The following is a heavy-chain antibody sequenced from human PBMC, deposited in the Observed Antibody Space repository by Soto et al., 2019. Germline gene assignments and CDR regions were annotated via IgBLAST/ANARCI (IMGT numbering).Heavy chain of an antibody. D-gene: IGHD6-6*01. CDR2: MNPNSGNT. Sequence: ASVKVSCKASGYTFTNNDINWVRQATGQGLEWMGWMNPNSGNTVFAQKFQGRVNMTRDTSTGTAYMELSSLRSEDTAVYYCARRRAVVAARLYYYYVMDVWGQGTTVTVSS. V-gene: IGHV1-8*01. CDR3: ARRRAVVAARLYYYYVMDV. J-gene: IGHJ6*02. CDR1: GYTFTNND.